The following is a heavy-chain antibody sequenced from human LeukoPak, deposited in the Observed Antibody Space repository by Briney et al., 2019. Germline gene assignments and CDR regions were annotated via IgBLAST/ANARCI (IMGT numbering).Heavy chain of an antibody. CDR2: ISGSGGST. J-gene: IGHJ4*02. CDR1: GFTFSSYA. CDR3: AKDGGRSGISDY. D-gene: IGHD3-10*01. V-gene: IGHV3-23*01. Sequence: GGSPRLSCAASGFTFSSYAMSWVRQAPGKGLEWVSAISGSGGSTYYADSVKGRFTISRDNSKNTLYLQMNSLRAEDTAVYYCAKDGGRSGISDYWGQGTLVTVSS.